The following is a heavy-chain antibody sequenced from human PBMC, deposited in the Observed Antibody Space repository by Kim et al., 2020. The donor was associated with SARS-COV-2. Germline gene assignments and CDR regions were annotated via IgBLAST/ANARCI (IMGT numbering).Heavy chain of an antibody. D-gene: IGHD3-10*01. CDR3: ARLRRRAELWFGIDY. V-gene: IGHV5-51*01. CDR2: IYPGDSDT. Sequence: GESLKISCKGSGYSFTSYWIGWVRQMPGKGLEWMGIIYPGDSDTRYSPSFQGQVTISADKSISTAYLQWSSLKASDTAMYYCARLRRRAELWFGIDYWGQGTLVTVSS. J-gene: IGHJ4*02. CDR1: GYSFTSYW.